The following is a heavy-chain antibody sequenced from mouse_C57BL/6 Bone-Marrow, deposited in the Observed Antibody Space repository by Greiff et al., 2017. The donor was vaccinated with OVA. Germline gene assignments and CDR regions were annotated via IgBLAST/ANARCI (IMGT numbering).Heavy chain of an antibody. V-gene: IGHV1-82*01. CDR1: GYAFSSSW. J-gene: IGHJ2*01. Sequence: QVQLQQSGPELVKPGASVKISCKASGYAFSSSWLNWVKQRPGKGLEWIGRIYPGDGDTNYNGKFKGKATLTADKSSSTAYMPLSSLTSEDSAVYFCARDYGSSYVDYWGQGTTLTVSS. CDR3: ARDYGSSYVDY. D-gene: IGHD1-1*01. CDR2: IYPGDGDT.